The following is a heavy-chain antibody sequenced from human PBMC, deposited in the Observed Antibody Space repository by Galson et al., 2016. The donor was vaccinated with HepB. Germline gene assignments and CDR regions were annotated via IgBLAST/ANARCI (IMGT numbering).Heavy chain of an antibody. J-gene: IGHJ6*02. CDR3: AKRPYSYGWHYGMDV. Sequence: SLRLSCAASGLSFSSYAMSWVRQAPWKGLEWVSGITSGGTTYYADSVKGRFAISRDNSKNILYLRMKSLRDEDTAVYYCAKRPYSYGWHYGMDVWGQGTTVTVSS. V-gene: IGHV3-23*01. CDR2: ITSGGTT. D-gene: IGHD5-18*01. CDR1: GLSFSSYA.